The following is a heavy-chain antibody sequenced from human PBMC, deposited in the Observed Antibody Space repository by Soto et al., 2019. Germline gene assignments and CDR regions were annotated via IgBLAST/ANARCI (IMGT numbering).Heavy chain of an antibody. CDR3: AKDIDSGSYYFDY. CDR1: GFTFSSYA. Sequence: EGSLRLSCAASGFTFSSYAMSWVRQAPGKGLEWVSAISGSGGSTYYADSVKGRFTISRDNSKNTLYLQMNSLRAEDTAVYYCAKDIDSGSYYFDYWGQGTLVTVSS. J-gene: IGHJ4*02. D-gene: IGHD1-26*01. V-gene: IGHV3-23*01. CDR2: ISGSGGST.